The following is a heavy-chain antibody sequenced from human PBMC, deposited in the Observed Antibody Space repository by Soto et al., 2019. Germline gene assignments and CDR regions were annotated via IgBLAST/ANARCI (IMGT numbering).Heavy chain of an antibody. CDR1: GGSINNYY. J-gene: IGHJ5*02. Sequence: SETLSLTCTVPGGSINNYYWTWIRQPPGMGLEWIGYVYYTGTTSYNPSLKSRVTISIDGSKNQISLKLSSVTAGDTAFYYCARLGGYYHSLDTWGQGTLVTVS. CDR3: ARLGGYYHSLDT. CDR2: VYYTGTT. D-gene: IGHD3-22*01. V-gene: IGHV4-59*08.